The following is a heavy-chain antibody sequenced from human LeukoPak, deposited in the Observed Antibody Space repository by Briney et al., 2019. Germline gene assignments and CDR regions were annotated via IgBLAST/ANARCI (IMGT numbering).Heavy chain of an antibody. CDR2: IYYSGST. CDR3: ARDRGGRSSGFLDY. J-gene: IGHJ4*02. V-gene: IGHV4-59*01. Sequence: SETLSLTCTVSGGSISSYYWSWIRQPPGKALEWIGYIYYSGSTNYNPSLKSRVTISVDTSKNQFSLKLSSVTAADTAVYYCARDRGGRSSGFLDYWGQGTLVTVSS. D-gene: IGHD6-19*01. CDR1: GGSISSYY.